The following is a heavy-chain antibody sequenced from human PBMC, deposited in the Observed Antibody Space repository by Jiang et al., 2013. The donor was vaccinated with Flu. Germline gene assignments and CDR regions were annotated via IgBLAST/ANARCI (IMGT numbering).Heavy chain of an antibody. Sequence: WIANSYYSGSTYHNPSFRSRVTISVDTAKNQFSLKLTSVTAADTAVYYCARRYGAHYFDYWGQGALVTVSS. J-gene: IGHJ4*02. V-gene: IGHV4-39*01. CDR2: SYYSGST. D-gene: IGHD4/OR15-4a*01. CDR3: ARRYGAHYFDY.